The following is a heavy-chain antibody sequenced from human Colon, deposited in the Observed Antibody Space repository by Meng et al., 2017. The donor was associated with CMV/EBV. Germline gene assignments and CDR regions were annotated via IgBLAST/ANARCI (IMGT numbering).Heavy chain of an antibody. D-gene: IGHD3-10*01. J-gene: IGHJ4*02. CDR1: FTFRNAW. CDR3: ATEVLKWLGSESVDF. Sequence: FTFRNAWMKWVRKAPGKGVGWVGRIRSESVGGTTDYSAPVKGRFTISRDDSKNTVYLHMNNLKTEDTAVYYCATEVLKWLGSESVDFWGQGTLVTVSS. CDR2: IRSESVGGTT. V-gene: IGHV3-15*07.